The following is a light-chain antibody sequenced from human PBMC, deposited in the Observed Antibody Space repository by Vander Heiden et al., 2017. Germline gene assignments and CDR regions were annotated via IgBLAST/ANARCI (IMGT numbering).Light chain of an antibody. J-gene: IGKJ5*01. Sequence: DIVLTQSPDFQSVTPKEKVTITCRASQSISSSLHWYQQKPNQSPKLLIKYASQSFSGVPARFSGSGSGTDFTLTINSLDAEDAATYYCHQSYTLPITFGQGTRLEIK. V-gene: IGKV6-21*01. CDR2: YAS. CDR1: QSISSS. CDR3: HQSYTLPIT.